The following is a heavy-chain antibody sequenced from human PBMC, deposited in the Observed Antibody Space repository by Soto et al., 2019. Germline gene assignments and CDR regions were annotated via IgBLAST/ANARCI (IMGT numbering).Heavy chain of an antibody. CDR1: GFTFSSYA. CDR2: ISGSGGST. Sequence: PGGSLRLSCAASGFTFSSYAMSWVRQAPGKGLEWVSAISGSGGSTYYADSVKGRFTISRDNSKNTLYLQMNSLRAEDTAAYYCAKDRWHSSSPNWFDPWGQGTLVTVSS. V-gene: IGHV3-23*01. J-gene: IGHJ5*02. CDR3: AKDRWHSSSPNWFDP. D-gene: IGHD6-6*01.